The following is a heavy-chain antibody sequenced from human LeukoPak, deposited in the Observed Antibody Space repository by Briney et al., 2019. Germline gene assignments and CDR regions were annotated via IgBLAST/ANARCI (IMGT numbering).Heavy chain of an antibody. V-gene: IGHV4-34*01. J-gene: IGHJ6*02. CDR3: ARPMKPYYYYGMDV. CDR2: INHSGGT. CDR1: GGSFSGYY. Sequence: PSETLPLTCAVYGGSFSGYYWSWIRQPPGKGLEWIGEINHSGGTNYNPSLKSRVTISVDTSKNQFSLKLSSVTAADTAVYYCARPMKPYYYYGMDVWGQGTTVTVSS.